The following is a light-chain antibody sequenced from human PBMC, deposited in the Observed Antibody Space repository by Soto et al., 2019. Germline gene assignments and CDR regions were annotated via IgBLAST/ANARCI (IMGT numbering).Light chain of an antibody. Sequence: LTQPASLSGSPGQSITISCTGTSSAIGAYDYVSWFQQHPGKAPKLMISEVNNPPSGVSNRFSGPKSGDTASLTISWLQAEDEADYFCSSYTTSSTLGVLFGGGTK. CDR1: SSAIGAYDY. J-gene: IGLJ3*02. V-gene: IGLV2-14*01. CDR2: EVN. CDR3: SSYTTSSTLGVL.